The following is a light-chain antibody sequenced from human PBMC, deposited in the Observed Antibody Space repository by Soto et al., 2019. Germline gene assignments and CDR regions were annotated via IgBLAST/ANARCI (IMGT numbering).Light chain of an antibody. CDR3: QQYNRYWT. V-gene: IGKV1-5*03. CDR2: KAS. CDR1: QSISSW. J-gene: IGKJ1*01. Sequence: DIQMTQSPSTLSASVGDRVTITCRASQSISSWLAWYQQKPGKAPKLLNYKASSLESGVPSRFSGSGSGTEFTLTISSLDPDVCATYYCQQYNRYWTFGQGTKVDIK.